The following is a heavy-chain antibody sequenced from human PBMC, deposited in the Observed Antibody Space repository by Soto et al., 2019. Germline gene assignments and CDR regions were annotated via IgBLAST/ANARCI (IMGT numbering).Heavy chain of an antibody. D-gene: IGHD1-26*01. Sequence: QVQLVESGGGVVQPGRSLRLSCAASGFTFSSYGMHWVRQAPGKGLEWVAVIWYDGSNKYYADSVKGRFTISRDNSKNTLYLQMNSLRAEDTAVYYCARDMASSWVGWELPGIDYWGQGTLVTVSS. V-gene: IGHV3-33*01. CDR2: IWYDGSNK. CDR1: GFTFSSYG. CDR3: ARDMASSWVGWELPGIDY. J-gene: IGHJ4*02.